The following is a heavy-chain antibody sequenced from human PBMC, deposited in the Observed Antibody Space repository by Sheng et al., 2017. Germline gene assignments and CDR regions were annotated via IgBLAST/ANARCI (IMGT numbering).Heavy chain of an antibody. CDR3: RERRDSRWLRFRXGYFDY. J-gene: IGHJ4*03. D-gene: IGHD5-12*01. CDR1: GYSISTAYY. Sequence: QVRLQESGPGLVKPSETLSLTCAVSGYSISTAYYWGWIRQPPGKGLEWIGSIHPHSGLFYYNPSLESRVTISQDTSNNQFSLRLTLCRPAADTATYYCRERRDSRWLRFRXGYFDYVGQGNLVHRLL. V-gene: IGHV4-38-2*01. CDR2: IHPHSGLF.